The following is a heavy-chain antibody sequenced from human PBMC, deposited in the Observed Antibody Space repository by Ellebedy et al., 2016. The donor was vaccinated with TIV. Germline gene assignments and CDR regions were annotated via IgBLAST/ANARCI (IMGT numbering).Heavy chain of an antibody. J-gene: IGHJ4*02. V-gene: IGHV3-23*01. D-gene: IGHD1-26*01. CDR2: FSGSGEST. Sequence: PGGSLRLSCAASGFTFIRYAMSWVRQAPGKGLEWVSAFSGSGESTYYTDSVKGRFTISRDNSKNTLYLQMNSLRVEDTAVYYCAKEGQWAWPDYWGQGILVTVSS. CDR3: AKEGQWAWPDY. CDR1: GFTFIRYA.